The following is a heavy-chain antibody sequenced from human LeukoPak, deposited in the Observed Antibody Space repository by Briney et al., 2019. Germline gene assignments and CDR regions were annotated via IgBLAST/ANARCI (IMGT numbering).Heavy chain of an antibody. Sequence: SETLSLTCAVSGGSISSGGYSWSWIRQPPGKGLEWIGYIYHSGSTYYNPSLKSRVTISVDRSKNQFSLKLSSVTAADTAVYYCARSHLGYCSGGSCYWDAFDIWGQGTMVTVSS. J-gene: IGHJ3*02. CDR3: ARSHLGYCSGGSCYWDAFDI. CDR1: GGSISSGGYS. V-gene: IGHV4-30-2*01. D-gene: IGHD2-15*01. CDR2: IYHSGST.